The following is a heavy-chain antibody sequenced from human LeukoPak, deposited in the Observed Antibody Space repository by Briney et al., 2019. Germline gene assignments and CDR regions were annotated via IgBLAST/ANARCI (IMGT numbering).Heavy chain of an antibody. Sequence: SETLSLTRAVYGGSFSGYYWSWIRQPPGKGLEWIGEINHSGSTNYNPSLKSRVTISVDTSKNQFSLKLSSVTAADTAVYYCARVKYGSGRPYYFDYWGQGTLVTVSS. J-gene: IGHJ4*02. CDR1: GGSFSGYY. V-gene: IGHV4-34*01. CDR2: INHSGST. CDR3: ARVKYGSGRPYYFDY. D-gene: IGHD3-10*01.